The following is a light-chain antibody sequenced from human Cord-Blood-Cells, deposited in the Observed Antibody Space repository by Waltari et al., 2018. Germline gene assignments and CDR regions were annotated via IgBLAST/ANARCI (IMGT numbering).Light chain of an antibody. Sequence: QSALTQHASVSGSPGQSITISCTGTGSDVGGYNYVSWYQQHPGKAPKLMIYDCSNRPSGVSNRFSGSKSGNTASLTISGLQAEDEADYYCSSYTSSSTYVFGTGTKVTVL. CDR3: SSYTSSSTYV. CDR2: DCS. CDR1: GSDVGGYNY. J-gene: IGLJ1*01. V-gene: IGLV2-14*01.